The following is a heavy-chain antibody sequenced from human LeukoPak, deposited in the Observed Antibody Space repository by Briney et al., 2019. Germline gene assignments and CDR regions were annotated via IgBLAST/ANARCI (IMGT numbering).Heavy chain of an antibody. V-gene: IGHV4-30-4*08. CDR2: IYYSGST. CDR1: GGFISSGDYY. CDR3: ARLIGVQNGFDI. J-gene: IGHJ3*02. D-gene: IGHD3-3*01. Sequence: SQTLSLTCTVSGGFISSGDYYWSWIRQPPGKGLEWIGYIYYSGSTYYNPSLKSRVTISVDTSKNQFSLKLSSVTAADTAVSYCARLIGVQNGFDISGQGTMVTVSS.